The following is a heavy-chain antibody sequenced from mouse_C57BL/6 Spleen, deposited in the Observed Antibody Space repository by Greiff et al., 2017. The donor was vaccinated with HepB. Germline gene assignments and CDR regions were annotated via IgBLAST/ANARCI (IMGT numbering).Heavy chain of an antibody. D-gene: IGHD2-4*01. CDR2: ISYDGSN. Sequence: EVQLQQSGPGLVKPSQSLSLTCSVTGYSITSGYYWNWIRQFPGNKLEWMGYISYDGSNNYNPSLKNRISITRDTSKNQFFLKLNSVTTEDTATYYCAREGNYDDDYYAMDYWGQGTSVTVSS. V-gene: IGHV3-6*01. CDR3: AREGNYDDDYYAMDY. J-gene: IGHJ4*01. CDR1: GYSITSGYY.